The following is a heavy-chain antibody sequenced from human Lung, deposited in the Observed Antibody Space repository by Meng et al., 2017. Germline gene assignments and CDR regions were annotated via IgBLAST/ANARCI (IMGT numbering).Heavy chain of an antibody. CDR1: GGSFSDYY. CDR2: INHSGST. CDR3: ARGPTTMAHDFDY. V-gene: IGHV4-34*01. D-gene: IGHD4-11*01. Sequence: QGLRHSGGEGMLKPSENLSLTCVVYGGSFSDYYWGWIRQPPGKGLEWIGEINHSGSTNYNPSLESRATISVDTSQNNLSLKLSSVTAADAAVYYCARGPTTMAHDFDYWGQGTLVTVSS. J-gene: IGHJ4*02.